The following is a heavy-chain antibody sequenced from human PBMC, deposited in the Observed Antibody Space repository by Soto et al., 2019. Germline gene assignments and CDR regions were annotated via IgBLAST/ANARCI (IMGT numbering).Heavy chain of an antibody. D-gene: IGHD3-3*01. CDR1: GYTFTSYG. J-gene: IGHJ4*02. CDR3: ARDREIFGVVLYYFDY. Sequence: GASVKVSCKASGYTFTSYGISWVRQAPGQGLEWMGWIRAYNGNTNYAQKLQGRVTMTTDTSTSTAYMELRSLRPDDTAVYYCARDREIFGVVLYYFDYWGQGTLVTVSS. V-gene: IGHV1-18*01. CDR2: IRAYNGNT.